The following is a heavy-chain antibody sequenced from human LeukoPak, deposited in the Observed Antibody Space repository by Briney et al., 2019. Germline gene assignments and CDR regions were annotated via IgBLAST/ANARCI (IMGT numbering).Heavy chain of an antibody. CDR3: ARVGGTGPYYYYYYYMDV. J-gene: IGHJ6*03. V-gene: IGHV1-2*02. Sequence: ASVKVSCKASGYTFTGYYMHWVRQAPGQGLEWMGWINPNSGGTNYAQKFQGRVTMTRDTSISTAYMELSRLRSEDTAVYYCARVGGTGPYYYYYYYMDVWGKGTTVTISS. CDR1: GYTFTGYY. CDR2: INPNSGGT. D-gene: IGHD4-23*01.